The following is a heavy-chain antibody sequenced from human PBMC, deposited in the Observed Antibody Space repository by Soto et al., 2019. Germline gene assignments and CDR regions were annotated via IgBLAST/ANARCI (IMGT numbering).Heavy chain of an antibody. D-gene: IGHD3-10*01. CDR3: ARTQSTASLLWFGELFTDAFDI. J-gene: IGHJ3*02. CDR1: GGSISSSSYY. V-gene: IGHV4-39*01. CDR2: IYYSGST. Sequence: QLQLQESGPGLVKPSETLSLTCTVSGGSISSSSYYWGWIRQPPGKGLEWIGSIYYSGSTYYNPSLKSRVTISVDTSKNQFSLKLSSVTAADTAVYYCARTQSTASLLWFGELFTDAFDIWGQGTMVTVSS.